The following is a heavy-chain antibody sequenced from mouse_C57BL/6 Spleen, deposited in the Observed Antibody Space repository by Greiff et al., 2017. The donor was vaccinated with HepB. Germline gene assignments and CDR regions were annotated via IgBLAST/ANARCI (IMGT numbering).Heavy chain of an antibody. D-gene: IGHD1-1*01. CDR2: ISSGSSTI. Sequence: EVKLMESGGGLVKPGGSLKLSCAASGFTFSDYGMHWVRQAPEKGLEWVAYISSGSSTIYYADTVKGRFTISRDNAKKTLFLQMTSLRSEDTAMYYCARRSYYYGSSEYFDVWGTGTTVTVSS. J-gene: IGHJ1*03. V-gene: IGHV5-17*01. CDR1: GFTFSDYG. CDR3: ARRSYYYGSSEYFDV.